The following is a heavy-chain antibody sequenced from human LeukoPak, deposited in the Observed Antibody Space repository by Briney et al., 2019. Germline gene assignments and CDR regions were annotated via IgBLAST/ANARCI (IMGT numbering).Heavy chain of an antibody. V-gene: IGHV1-69*05. CDR2: IIPIFGTA. CDR1: GGTFSSYA. Sequence: SVKVSCKASGGTFSSYAISWVRQAPGQGLEWMGRIIPIFGTANYAQKFQGRVTITTDESTSTAYMELSSLRSEDTAVYYCARDRGGTTWILFDYWGQGTLVTVSS. J-gene: IGHJ4*02. D-gene: IGHD5-18*01. CDR3: ARDRGGTTWILFDY.